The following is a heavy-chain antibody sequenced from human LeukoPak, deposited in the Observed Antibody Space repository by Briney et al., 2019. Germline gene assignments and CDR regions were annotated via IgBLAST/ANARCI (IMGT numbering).Heavy chain of an antibody. CDR3: ARGRELIAAGRGFDP. D-gene: IGHD6-13*01. CDR2: IWYDGSNK. V-gene: IGHV3-33*01. Sequence: GRSLRLSCAASGFTFSRYGMHWVRQAPGKGLEWVAVIWYDGSNKYYADSVKGRFTISRGNSKNTLYLQMNSLRAEDTAVYYCARGRELIAAGRGFDPWGQGTLVTVSS. CDR1: GFTFSRYG. J-gene: IGHJ5*02.